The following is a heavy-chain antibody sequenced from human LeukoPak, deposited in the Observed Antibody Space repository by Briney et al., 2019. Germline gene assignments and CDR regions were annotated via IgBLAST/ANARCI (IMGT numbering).Heavy chain of an antibody. V-gene: IGHV3-21*01. CDR3: ARDCSGGTCKNGGGYDAFDI. CDR2: ISSSSGYI. CDR1: GFTFSSYW. Sequence: GGSLRLSCAASGFTFSSYWMSWVRQAPGKGLEWVSSISSSSGYIYYADSVKGRFTISRDNAKNSLYLQMNSLRAEDTAVYYCARDCSGGTCKNGGGYDAFDIWGQGTLVTVSS. J-gene: IGHJ3*02. D-gene: IGHD2-15*01.